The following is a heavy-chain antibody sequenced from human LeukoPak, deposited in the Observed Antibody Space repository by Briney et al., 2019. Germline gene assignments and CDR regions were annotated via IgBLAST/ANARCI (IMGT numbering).Heavy chain of an antibody. CDR1: GGSISSYY. J-gene: IGHJ3*02. Sequence: SETLSLTCTVSGGSISSYYWSWIRQPPGKGLEWIGYIYYSGSTNYNPSLKSRVTISVDTSKNQFSLKLSSVTAADTAVYYCARVYYDSSGAFDIWGQGIMVTVSS. CDR3: ARVYYDSSGAFDI. V-gene: IGHV4-59*01. D-gene: IGHD3-22*01. CDR2: IYYSGST.